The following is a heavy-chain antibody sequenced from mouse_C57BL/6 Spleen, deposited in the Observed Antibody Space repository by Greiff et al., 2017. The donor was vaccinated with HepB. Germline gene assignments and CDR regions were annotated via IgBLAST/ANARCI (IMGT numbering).Heavy chain of an antibody. D-gene: IGHD1-1*01. CDR2: ISYDGSN. V-gene: IGHV3-6*01. Sequence: EVKLVESGPGLVKPSQSLSLTCSVTGYSITSGYYWDWIRQFPGNKLEWMGYISYDGSNNYNPSLKNRISITRDTSKNQFFLKLNSLTTEDTATYYSARGSIYGFAYWGQGTLVTVSA. CDR3: ARGSIYGFAY. J-gene: IGHJ3*01. CDR1: GYSITSGYY.